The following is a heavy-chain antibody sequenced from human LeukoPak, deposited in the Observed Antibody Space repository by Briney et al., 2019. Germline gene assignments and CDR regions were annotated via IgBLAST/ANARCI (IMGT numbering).Heavy chain of an antibody. D-gene: IGHD4-23*01. Sequence: PGGSLRLSCVASGFTFSDYYMSWIRQAPGKGLEWVSYISASGSTIYYADSVKGRFTISRDNAKNSLHLQMNSLRAEDTAVYYCGRDYDGNSFSLDVWGKGTTVTISS. CDR1: GFTFSDYY. CDR3: GRDYDGNSFSLDV. V-gene: IGHV3-11*01. CDR2: ISASGSTI. J-gene: IGHJ6*04.